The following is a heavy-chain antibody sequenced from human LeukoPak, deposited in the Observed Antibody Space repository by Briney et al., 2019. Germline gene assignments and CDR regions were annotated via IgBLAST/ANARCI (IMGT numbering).Heavy chain of an antibody. V-gene: IGHV4-30-4*01. CDR1: GGSITSGDYY. CDR3: ARGYSSSWYNY. J-gene: IGHJ4*02. Sequence: PSQTLSLTCTVSGGSITSGDYYWSWIRQPPGKGLEWIGDIYYSGSTYHNPSLKSRLTISVDTSKNQFSLKLTSVTAADTAVYYCARGYSSSWYNYWGQGTLVTVSS. D-gene: IGHD6-13*01. CDR2: IYYSGST.